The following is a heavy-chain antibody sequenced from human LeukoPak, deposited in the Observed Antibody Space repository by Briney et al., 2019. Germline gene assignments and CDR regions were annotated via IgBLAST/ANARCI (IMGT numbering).Heavy chain of an antibody. CDR3: ARGAFYDY. V-gene: IGHV3-66*01. CDR1: GFAVSSNY. Sequence: GGSLRLSCAASGFAVSSNYMTWVRQAPGKGLEWVSLIYSGGSTYYADSVKGRFTISRDNSKNTLYLQMNSLRAEDTAIYFCARGAFYDYWGQGTLVTVSS. CDR2: IYSGGST. D-gene: IGHD2/OR15-2a*01. J-gene: IGHJ4*02.